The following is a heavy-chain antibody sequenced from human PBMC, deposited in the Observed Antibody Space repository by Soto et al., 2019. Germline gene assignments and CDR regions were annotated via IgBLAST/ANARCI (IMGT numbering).Heavy chain of an antibody. CDR2: MNPNTGNS. J-gene: IGHJ4*02. Sequence: ASVKVSCKASGYTFTSYDIYWVRQATGQGLEWMGWMNPNTGNSGYAQKFQGRVTVTSDTSINTVHMELSSLRSEDAAVYYCARRAETNGWNGFGADKYYFDFWGQGTLVTVSS. CDR1: GYTFTSYD. D-gene: IGHD1-1*01. V-gene: IGHV1-8*01. CDR3: ARRAETNGWNGFGADKYYFDF.